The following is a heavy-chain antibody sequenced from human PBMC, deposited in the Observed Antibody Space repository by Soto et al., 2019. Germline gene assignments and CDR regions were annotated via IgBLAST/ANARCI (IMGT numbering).Heavy chain of an antibody. CDR3: ARASVPGRY. J-gene: IGHJ1*01. D-gene: IGHD1-1*01. Sequence: EVQLVESGGGLVQPGGSLRLSCVGSGFTFSSYWMHWVRQAPGKGLVWVSRLNGDGSSISYADSVKGRFTISRDNARNTLYLQMNSLRVEDTAVYDCARASVPGRYWCQGTLVSVSS. V-gene: IGHV3-74*01. CDR2: LNGDGSSI. CDR1: GFTFSSYW.